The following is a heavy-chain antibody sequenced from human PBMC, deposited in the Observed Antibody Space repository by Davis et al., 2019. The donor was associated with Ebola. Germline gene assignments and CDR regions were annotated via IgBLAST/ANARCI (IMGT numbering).Heavy chain of an antibody. Sequence: SETLSLTCTVSGGSIGSYYWSWVRQPPGKGLEWIGYIYYSGNTNYNPSLKSRVTISVDTSKNQFSLKLSSVTAADTAVYFCARAYLRIAAAGTRWGWFDPWGQGTLVTVSS. V-gene: IGHV4-59*12. D-gene: IGHD6-13*01. J-gene: IGHJ5*02. CDR1: GGSIGSYY. CDR3: ARAYLRIAAAGTRWGWFDP. CDR2: IYYSGNT.